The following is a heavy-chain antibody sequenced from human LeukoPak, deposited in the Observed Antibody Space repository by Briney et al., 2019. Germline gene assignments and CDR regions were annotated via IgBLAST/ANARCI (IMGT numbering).Heavy chain of an antibody. V-gene: IGHV1-46*01. Sequence: GASVKVYCKASGYTFTSYYMHWVRQAPGQGLEWMGIINPSGGSTSYAQKFQGRVTMTRDTSTSTVYMELSSLRSEDTAVYYCARGDYYDSSGYPRLRGWYWGQGTLVTVSS. D-gene: IGHD3-22*01. CDR1: GYTFTSYY. J-gene: IGHJ4*02. CDR2: INPSGGST. CDR3: ARGDYYDSSGYPRLRGWY.